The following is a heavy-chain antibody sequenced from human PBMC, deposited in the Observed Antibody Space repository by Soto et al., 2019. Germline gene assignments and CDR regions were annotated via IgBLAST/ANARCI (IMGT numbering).Heavy chain of an antibody. D-gene: IGHD1-7*01. CDR1: GGSVSSGAYY. CDR3: ARWELRIRNAFEI. V-gene: IGHV4-31*03. Sequence: QVQLQESGPGLVKPSQTLSLTCTVSGGSVSSGAYYWSWIRQHPGKGLEWIGYISYIGSTYYNPSLKSRVTISVDTSKNPFSLKLSSVTAADTAVYSWARWELRIRNAFEIWGQGTMVTVSS. CDR2: ISYIGST. J-gene: IGHJ3*02.